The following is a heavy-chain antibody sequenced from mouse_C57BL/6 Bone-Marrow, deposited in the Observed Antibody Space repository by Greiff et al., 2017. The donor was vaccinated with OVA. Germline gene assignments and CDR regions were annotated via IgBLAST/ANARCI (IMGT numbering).Heavy chain of an antibody. CDR1: GYTFTDYE. D-gene: IGHD1-1*01. V-gene: IGHV1-15*01. CDR2: IDPETGGT. Sequence: VQRVESGAELVRPGASVTLSCKASGYTFTDYEMHWVKQTPVHGLEWIGAIDPETGGTAYNQKFKGKAILTADKSSSTAYMELRSLTSEDSAVYYCTRGDYYGSSLYYFDYWGQGTTLTVSS. CDR3: TRGDYYGSSLYYFDY. J-gene: IGHJ2*01.